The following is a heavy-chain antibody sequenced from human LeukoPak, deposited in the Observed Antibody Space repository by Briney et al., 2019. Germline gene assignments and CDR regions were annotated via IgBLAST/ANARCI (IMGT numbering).Heavy chain of an antibody. CDR2: ISGSGGST. CDR1: GFTFISYA. D-gene: IGHD5-18*01. Sequence: GGSLRLSCAASGFTFISYAMSWVRQAPGKGLEWVSAISGSGGSTYYADSVKGRFTISRDNSKNTLYLQMNSLRAEDTAVYYCAKGGYSYGLGYFDYWGQGTLVTASS. CDR3: AKGGYSYGLGYFDY. J-gene: IGHJ4*02. V-gene: IGHV3-23*01.